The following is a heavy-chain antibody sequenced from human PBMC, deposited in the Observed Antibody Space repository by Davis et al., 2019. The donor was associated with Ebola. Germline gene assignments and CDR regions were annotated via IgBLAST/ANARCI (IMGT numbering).Heavy chain of an antibody. CDR3: ASGPTKYCSSTSCYWDY. D-gene: IGHD2-2*01. J-gene: IGHJ4*02. CDR1: GFTVSSNY. V-gene: IGHV3-53*01. CDR2: IYSGGST. Sequence: PGGSLRLSCAASGFTVSSNYMSWVRQAPGKGLEWVSVIYSGGSTYYADSVKGRFTISRDNSKNTLYLQMNSLRAEDTAVYYCASGPTKYCSSTSCYWDYWGQGTLVTVSS.